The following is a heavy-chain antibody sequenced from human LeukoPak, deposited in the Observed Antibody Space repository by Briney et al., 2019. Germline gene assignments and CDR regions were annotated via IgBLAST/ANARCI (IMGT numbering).Heavy chain of an antibody. CDR1: GFTFSSYA. D-gene: IGHD6-19*01. CDR2: ISYDGSNK. CDR3: ARDDGYSSGWTFDY. J-gene: IGHJ4*02. V-gene: IGHV3-30-3*01. Sequence: GRSLRLSCAASGFTFSSYAMHWVRQAPGKGLEWVAVISYDGSNKYYADSVKGRFTISRDNSKNTLYLQMNSLRAEDTAVYYCARDDGYSSGWTFDYWGQGTLVTVSS.